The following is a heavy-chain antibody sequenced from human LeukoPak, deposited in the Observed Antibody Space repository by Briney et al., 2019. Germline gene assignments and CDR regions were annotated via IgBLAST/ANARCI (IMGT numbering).Heavy chain of an antibody. Sequence: GGSLRLSCAASGFTFSSYAMSWVRQAPGKGLEWVSAIGGSSGGSTYYADSVKGRFTISRDNSKNTLYLQMNSLRAEDTAVYYCAKEVDSGTRFDPWGQGTLVTVSS. CDR2: IGGSSGGST. CDR1: GFTFSSYA. D-gene: IGHD6-13*01. CDR3: AKEVDSGTRFDP. V-gene: IGHV3-23*01. J-gene: IGHJ5*02.